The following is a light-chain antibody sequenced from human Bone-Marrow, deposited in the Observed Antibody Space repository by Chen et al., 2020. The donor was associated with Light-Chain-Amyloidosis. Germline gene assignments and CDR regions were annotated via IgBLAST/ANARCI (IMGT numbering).Light chain of an antibody. CDR2: GAS. Sequence: DIQMPQSPSSLSAFVGDRVTTTCRASRDIGTYLNWYQYKPGEIPNLLIYGASSLLSGVPSRFSGSGSGTDFTLTIASLQPEDFATYYCQQSHSIPRTFGQGTKVDI. V-gene: IGKV1-39*01. J-gene: IGKJ2*01. CDR1: RDIGTY. CDR3: QQSHSIPRT.